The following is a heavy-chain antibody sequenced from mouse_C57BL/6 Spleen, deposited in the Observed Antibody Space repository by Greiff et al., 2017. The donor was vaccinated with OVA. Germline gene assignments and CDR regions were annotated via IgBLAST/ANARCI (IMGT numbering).Heavy chain of an antibody. CDR2: ISDGGSYT. CDR1: GFTFSSYA. Sequence: EVQLVESGGGLVKPGGSLKLSCAASGFTFSSYAMSWVRQTPEKRLEWVATISDGGSYTYYPDNVKGRFTISRDNAKNNLYLQMSHLKSEDTAMYYCARRFTTVVAFYWYFDVWGTGTTVTVSS. V-gene: IGHV5-4*01. J-gene: IGHJ1*03. D-gene: IGHD1-1*01. CDR3: ARRFTTVVAFYWYFDV.